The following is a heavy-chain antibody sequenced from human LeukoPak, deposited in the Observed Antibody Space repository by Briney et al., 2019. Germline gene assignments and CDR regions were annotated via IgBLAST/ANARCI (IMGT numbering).Heavy chain of an antibody. Sequence: SETLSLTCTVSGGSISSYYWSWIRQPPGKGLEWIGYIYYSGSTNYNPSLKSRVTISVDTSKNQFSLKLSSVTAADTAMYYCARGAATAATPFDYWGQGTLVTVSS. CDR1: GGSISSYY. V-gene: IGHV4-59*01. J-gene: IGHJ4*02. CDR2: IYYSGST. CDR3: ARGAATAATPFDY. D-gene: IGHD2-2*02.